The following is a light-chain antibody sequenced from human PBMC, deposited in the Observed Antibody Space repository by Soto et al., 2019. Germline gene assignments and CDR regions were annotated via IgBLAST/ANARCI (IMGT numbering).Light chain of an antibody. J-gene: IGLJ2*01. V-gene: IGLV7-46*01. CDR3: LLSFNTIVV. CDR2: DTI. CDR1: TGPVSSGHY. Sequence: QAVVTQEPSLTVSPGGTVTLTCGSSTGPVSSGHYVYWFQQKPGQAPRTLIYDTINTHSWTPARFSGSLLGGKAALTLSGAQPEDEADYFCLLSFNTIVVFGGGTKVTVL.